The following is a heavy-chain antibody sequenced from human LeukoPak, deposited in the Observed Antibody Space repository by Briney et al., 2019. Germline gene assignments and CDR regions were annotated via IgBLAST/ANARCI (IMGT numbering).Heavy chain of an antibody. CDR2: INKSGGST. Sequence: GGSLRLSCAASGFSFSTFAMTWVRQAPGKGLEWVSIINKSGGSTNYADSVKGRFTISRDNSKNTLYLQMNSLRAEDTAVYYCARVRGFGDYWGQGTLVTVSS. D-gene: IGHD3-10*01. V-gene: IGHV3-23*01. CDR1: GFSFSTFA. J-gene: IGHJ4*02. CDR3: ARVRGFGDY.